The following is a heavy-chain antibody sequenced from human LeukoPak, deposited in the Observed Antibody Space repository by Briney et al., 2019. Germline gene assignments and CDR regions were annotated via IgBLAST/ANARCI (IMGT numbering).Heavy chain of an antibody. V-gene: IGHV3-23*01. CDR2: ISGSGGST. J-gene: IGHJ4*02. CDR1: GFTFSSYA. CDR3: AKDRRLTEWLLRFYFDY. D-gene: IGHD3-3*01. Sequence: PGGSLRLSCAASGFTFSSYAMSWVRQAPGKGLEWVSAISGSGGSTYYADSVKGRFTISRDNSKNTLYLQMNSLRAEDTAVYYCAKDRRLTEWLLRFYFDYWGQGTLVTVSS.